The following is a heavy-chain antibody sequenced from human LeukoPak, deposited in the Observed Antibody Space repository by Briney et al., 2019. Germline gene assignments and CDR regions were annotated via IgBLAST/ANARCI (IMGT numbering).Heavy chain of an antibody. CDR2: IYYSGST. D-gene: IGHD3-9*01. Sequence: SETLSLTCTVAGGSVGSGSYYWSWIRQPPGKGLEWIGYIYYSGSTNYNPSLKSRVTISVDTSKNQFSLKLSSVTAADTAVYYCARRLRYFDWLHKGWFDPWGQGTLVTVSS. J-gene: IGHJ5*02. CDR3: ARRLRYFDWLHKGWFDP. V-gene: IGHV4-61*01. CDR1: GGSVGSGSYY.